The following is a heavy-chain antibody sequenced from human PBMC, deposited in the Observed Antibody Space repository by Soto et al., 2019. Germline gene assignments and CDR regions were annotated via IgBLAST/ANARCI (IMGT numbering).Heavy chain of an antibody. J-gene: IGHJ3*02. CDR1: GFNFITFS. V-gene: IGHV3-21*01. Sequence: DVQLVESGGGLVKPGGSLRLSCAASGFNFITFSMNWVRQAPGKGLEWVSSISASSSSIYNAESVKGRFTVSRDNAEKSLYLQMNILTAEDTALYYCVRDAYNRDAFEIWGQGTTVTVSS. CDR3: VRDAYNRDAFEI. CDR2: ISASSSSI. D-gene: IGHD2-21*01.